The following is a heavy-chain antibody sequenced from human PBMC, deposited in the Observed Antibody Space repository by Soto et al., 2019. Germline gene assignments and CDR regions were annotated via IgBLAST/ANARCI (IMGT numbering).Heavy chain of an antibody. Sequence: ASVKVSCKASGYTFTRYYMHWVRQAPGQGLEWMGWINPNSGGTNYAQKFQGWVTMTRDTSISTAYMELSRLRSDDTAVYYCAKSGYDSSGYYSAWGQGTLVTVSS. V-gene: IGHV1-2*04. CDR2: INPNSGGT. CDR3: AKSGYDSSGYYSA. J-gene: IGHJ5*02. D-gene: IGHD3-22*01. CDR1: GYTFTRYY.